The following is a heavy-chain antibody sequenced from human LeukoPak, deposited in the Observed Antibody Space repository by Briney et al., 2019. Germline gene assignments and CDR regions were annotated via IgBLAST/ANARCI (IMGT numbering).Heavy chain of an antibody. J-gene: IGHJ1*01. Sequence: SGTLSLTCDVPGGSISRTNWWSWVRQSPGQGLEWIGEISLSGRTNYNPSLQSRVTMSLDESKNQLSLDLASVTAADTAVYYCASTSGSYYPAEYFQHWGQGTLVTVSS. CDR1: GGSISRTNW. CDR2: ISLSGRT. D-gene: IGHD1-26*01. CDR3: ASTSGSYYPAEYFQH. V-gene: IGHV4-4*02.